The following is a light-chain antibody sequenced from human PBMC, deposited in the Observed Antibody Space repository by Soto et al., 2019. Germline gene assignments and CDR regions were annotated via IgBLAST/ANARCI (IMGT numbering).Light chain of an antibody. J-gene: IGLJ3*02. CDR3: SSYTSSSTGV. CDR2: EVN. V-gene: IGLV2-14*01. Sequence: QSALTQPASVSGSPGQSITISCTGTSSDVGTYNYVSWYQQHPGKAPKLMIYEVNNRPSGVSHRFSGSKSGNTASLTISGLQAEDEADYYCSSYTSSSTGVFGGGTQLTVL. CDR1: SSDVGTYNY.